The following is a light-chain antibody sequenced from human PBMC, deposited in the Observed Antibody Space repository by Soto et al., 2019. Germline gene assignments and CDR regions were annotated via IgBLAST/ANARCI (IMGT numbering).Light chain of an antibody. Sequence: DIQITHSPSTLSGSVGDRVTITCRSSQTISSWLAWYQQKPGKAPKLLIYKASTLKSGVPSRFSGSGSGTEFTLTISSLQPDDFATYYCQHYTSYSEALGQGTKVDIK. CDR1: QTISSW. CDR2: KAS. V-gene: IGKV1-5*03. J-gene: IGKJ1*01. CDR3: QHYTSYSEA.